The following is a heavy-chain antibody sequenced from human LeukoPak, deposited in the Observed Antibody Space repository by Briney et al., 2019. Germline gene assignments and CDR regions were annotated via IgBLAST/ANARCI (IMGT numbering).Heavy chain of an antibody. CDR2: ISSGGNT. Sequence: GGSLRLSCAASGFTVSSTYMSWVRHIPGKGLEWVSVISSGGNTYYTDSVKGRFTISRDGSKNTLYLQMNSLRVEDTAVYYCARGLGVNFWAFYIWGPGKKVP. D-gene: IGHD3-3*01. J-gene: IGHJ3*02. CDR3: ARGLGVNFWAFYI. V-gene: IGHV3-66*01. CDR1: GFTVSSTY.